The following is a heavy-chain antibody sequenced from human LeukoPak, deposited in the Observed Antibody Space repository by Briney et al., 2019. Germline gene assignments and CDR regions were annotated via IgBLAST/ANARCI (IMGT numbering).Heavy chain of an antibody. D-gene: IGHD5-18*01. J-gene: IGHJ6*02. Sequence: GRSLRLSCIGYGFSVGDHAMSWVRHAAGQGLEWVGFIRSNAYRGTTGYAASVKGRFTISRDDSNNIAYLQMNSLKTEDTAVYYCSRGPIELWVHNGMDVWGQGTTVTVSS. CDR1: GFSVGDHA. CDR2: IRSNAYRGTT. V-gene: IGHV3-49*04. CDR3: SRGPIELWVHNGMDV.